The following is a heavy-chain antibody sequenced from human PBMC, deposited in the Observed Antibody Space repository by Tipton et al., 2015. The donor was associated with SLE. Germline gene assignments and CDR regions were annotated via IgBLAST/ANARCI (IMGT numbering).Heavy chain of an antibody. CDR3: AGDPDLDLCSGTTCPDTFDM. Sequence: TLSLTCTVSGGSISSHYWCWIRQSPGKGLEWVGYFYYSGSTKYNPPLKSRVTISGDTSTNQFSLTLSPVTAADTAMYYCAGDPDLDLCSGTTCPDTFDMWGQGTVVTVSS. J-gene: IGHJ3*02. CDR2: FYYSGST. D-gene: IGHD2-2*01. CDR1: GGSISSHY. V-gene: IGHV4-59*11.